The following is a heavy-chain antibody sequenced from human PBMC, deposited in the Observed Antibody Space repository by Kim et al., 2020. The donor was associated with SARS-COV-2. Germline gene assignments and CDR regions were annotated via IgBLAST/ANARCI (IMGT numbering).Heavy chain of an antibody. Sequence: ASVKVSCKASGYTFTSYGISWVRQAPGQGLEWMGWISAYNGNTNYAQKLQGRVTITTDTSTSTAYMELRSLRSDDTAVYYCARDESSMVRGVIKNYYYYGMDVWGQGTTVTVSS. V-gene: IGHV1-18*01. CDR2: ISAYNGNT. CDR1: GYTFTSYG. J-gene: IGHJ6*02. CDR3: ARDESSMVRGVIKNYYYYGMDV. D-gene: IGHD3-10*01.